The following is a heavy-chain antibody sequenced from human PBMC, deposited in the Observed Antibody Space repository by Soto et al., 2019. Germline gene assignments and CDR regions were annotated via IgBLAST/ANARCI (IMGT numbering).Heavy chain of an antibody. D-gene: IGHD3-22*01. Sequence: GGSLRLSCAASGFTFSSYGMHWVRQAPGKGLEWVAVISYDGSNKYYADSVKGRFTISRDNSKNTLYLQMNSLRAEDTAVYYCAKPRYYDSSGPFDYWGQGTLVTVSS. CDR2: ISYDGSNK. J-gene: IGHJ4*02. CDR1: GFTFSSYG. V-gene: IGHV3-30*18. CDR3: AKPRYYDSSGPFDY.